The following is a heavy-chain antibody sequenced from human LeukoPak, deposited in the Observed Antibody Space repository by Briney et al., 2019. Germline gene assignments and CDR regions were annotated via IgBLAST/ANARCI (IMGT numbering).Heavy chain of an antibody. D-gene: IGHD3-10*01. Sequence: PSETLSLTCTVSGGSISSSSYYWGWIRQPPGKGLEWIGSIYYSGSTYYNPSPKSRVTISVDTSKNQFSLKLSSVTAADTAVYYCARHTFGSGSYLNWFDPWGQGNLVTVSS. V-gene: IGHV4-39*01. CDR3: ARHTFGSGSYLNWFDP. J-gene: IGHJ5*02. CDR2: IYYSGST. CDR1: GGSISSSSYY.